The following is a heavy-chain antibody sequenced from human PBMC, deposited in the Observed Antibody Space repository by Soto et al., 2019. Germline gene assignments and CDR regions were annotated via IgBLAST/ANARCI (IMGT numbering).Heavy chain of an antibody. D-gene: IGHD3-10*01. V-gene: IGHV1-18*04. CDR3: VRDLDGSGSYYTDY. Sequence: GXSVKVSCRASSYTFLTYGHTWVRQAPGQGLEWMGWISPYTGKTNYAQKFQGRLTMTTDTSTSTVYMELRSLTSDDTAVYYCVRDLDGSGSYYTDYWGRGTLVTVSS. CDR2: ISPYTGKT. J-gene: IGHJ4*02. CDR1: SYTFLTYG.